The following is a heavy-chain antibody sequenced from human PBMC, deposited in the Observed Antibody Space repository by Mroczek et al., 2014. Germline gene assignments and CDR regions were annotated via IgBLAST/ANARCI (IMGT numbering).Heavy chain of an antibody. D-gene: IGHD6-19*01. CDR1: GGSISSGGYY. V-gene: IGHV4-31*03. CDR2: VYYNGNT. J-gene: IGHJ4*02. CDR3: TRDLRGWYYFDY. Sequence: QVQLQESGPGLVKPSQTLSLTCTVSGGSISSGGYYWSWIRQHPGKGLEWIGYVYYNGNTYYNPSLKSRVTISLDTSKNQFSLKLSSVTAADTAVYYCTRDLRGWYYFDYWGQGTLVTVSS.